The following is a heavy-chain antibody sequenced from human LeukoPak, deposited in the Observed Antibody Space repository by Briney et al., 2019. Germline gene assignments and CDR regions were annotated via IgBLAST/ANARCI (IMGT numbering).Heavy chain of an antibody. CDR3: AKEEVISGNHGVYFDY. CDR2: IRYDGNSN. CDR1: GFTFRSYG. D-gene: IGHD4-23*01. Sequence: PGGSLRLSCAASGFTFRSYGMHWVRQAPGKGLEWVAFIRYDGNSNQYADSLKGRFTISRDNSRSTLYLQMNSLRAEDTAVYYCAKEEVISGNHGVYFDYWGQGTLVTVSS. V-gene: IGHV3-30*02. J-gene: IGHJ4*02.